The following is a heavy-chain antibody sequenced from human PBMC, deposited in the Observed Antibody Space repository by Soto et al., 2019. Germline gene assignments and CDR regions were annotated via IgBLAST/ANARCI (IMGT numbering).Heavy chain of an antibody. CDR1: GCPISSGSYY. V-gene: IGHV4-31*03. CDR2: IYYSGST. J-gene: IGHJ6*02. CDR3: ARDDSLYYYGMDV. D-gene: IGHD5-18*01. Sequence: TSETLSLTCTVSGCPISSGSYYWSWIRQHPGKGLGWNGYIYYSGSTHDNPSLKRRVTTSVDTSKNQFSLKLSSVTAAYTAVYYCARDDSLYYYGMDVWGQGTTVT.